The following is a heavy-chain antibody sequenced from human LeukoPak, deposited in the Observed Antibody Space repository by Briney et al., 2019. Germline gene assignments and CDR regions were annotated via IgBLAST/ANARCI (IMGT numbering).Heavy chain of an antibody. V-gene: IGHV3-9*01. CDR2: ISWNSGSI. J-gene: IGHJ5*02. CDR3: AKEMNPENELLPLLFDP. Sequence: QPGRSLRLSCAASGFTFDDYAMHWVRQAPGKGLEWVSGISWNSGSIGYADSVKGRFTISRDNAKNSLYLQMNSLRAEDTALYYCAKEMNPENELLPLLFDPWGQGTLVTVSS. D-gene: IGHD1-26*01. CDR1: GFTFDDYA.